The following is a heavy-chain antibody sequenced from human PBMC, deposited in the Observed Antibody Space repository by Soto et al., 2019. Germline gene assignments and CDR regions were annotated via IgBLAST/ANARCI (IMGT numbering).Heavy chain of an antibody. V-gene: IGHV2-5*02. CDR2: IYWDEDK. CDR3: AHAANYYDNFHFAY. J-gene: IGHJ4*02. CDR1: GFSLSSRGVG. D-gene: IGHD3-22*01. Sequence: QITLKESGPTLVKPTQTLTLTCTFSGFSLSSRGVGVGWIRQPPGKALEWVAVIYWDEDKRYSPSLRSRLTITNDTSKNQLVLTITNMDPVDTATYYCAHAANYYDNFHFAYWGQGTLVTVSS.